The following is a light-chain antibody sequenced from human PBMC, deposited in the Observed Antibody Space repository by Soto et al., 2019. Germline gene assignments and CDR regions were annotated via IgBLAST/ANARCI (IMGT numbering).Light chain of an antibody. J-gene: IGKJ4*01. V-gene: IGKV3-20*01. CDR3: QQYGSSPLT. CDR2: AAS. Sequence: EIVLTQSPGTLSLSPGERATLSCRASQSVTSNYLAWYRQKPGQAPRLLIYAASNRAPGSRARFSGSGSGTDFTLTINRLEPDDFAVYYWQQYGSSPLTLGGGTKVEIK. CDR1: QSVTSNY.